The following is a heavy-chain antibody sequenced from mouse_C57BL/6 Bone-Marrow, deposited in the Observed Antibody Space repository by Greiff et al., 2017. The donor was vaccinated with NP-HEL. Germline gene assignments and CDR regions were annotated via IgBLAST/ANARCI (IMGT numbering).Heavy chain of an antibody. Sequence: QVHVKQPGAELVMPGASVKLSCKASGYTFTSYWMHWVKQRPGQGLEWIGEIDPSASYTTYNQKFKGKSTLTVDKSSSTAYMQLSSLTSEDSAVYYCAREGTTVVDYFDYWGQGTTLTVSS. CDR1: GYTFTSYW. D-gene: IGHD1-1*01. CDR2: IDPSASYT. J-gene: IGHJ2*01. V-gene: IGHV1-69*01. CDR3: AREGTTVVDYFDY.